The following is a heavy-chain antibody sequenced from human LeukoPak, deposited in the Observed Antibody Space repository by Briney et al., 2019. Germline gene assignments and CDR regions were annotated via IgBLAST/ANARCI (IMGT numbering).Heavy chain of an antibody. Sequence: GGSLRLSCAASGFTFSSYGMSWVRQAPGKGLEWVSAISGSGGSTYYADSVKGRFTISRDNSKNTLYLQMNSLRAEDTAVYYCAKDEWPSSGTFDYWGQGTLVTVSS. CDR2: ISGSGGST. V-gene: IGHV3-23*01. CDR3: AKDEWPSSGTFDY. D-gene: IGHD6-25*01. CDR1: GFTFSSYG. J-gene: IGHJ4*02.